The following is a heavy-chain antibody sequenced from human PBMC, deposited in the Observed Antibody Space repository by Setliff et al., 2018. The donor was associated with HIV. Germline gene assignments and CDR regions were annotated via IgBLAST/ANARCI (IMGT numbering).Heavy chain of an antibody. CDR1: GYTFTSYY. Sequence: GASVKVSCKASGYTFTSYYIHCVRQAPGQGPEWMGIINPNGGSTNYAQKFQGGVAMTADTSTNTVYMELSSLRSEDTAIYYCARGGPGSSFGYDWFDPWGQGTPVTVSS. CDR2: INPNGGST. V-gene: IGHV1-46*01. J-gene: IGHJ5*02. CDR3: ARGGPGSSFGYDWFDP. D-gene: IGHD5-18*01.